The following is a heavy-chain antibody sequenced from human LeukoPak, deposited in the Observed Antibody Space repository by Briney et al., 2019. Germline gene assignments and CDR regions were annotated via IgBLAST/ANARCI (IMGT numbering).Heavy chain of an antibody. CDR3: ARKASYGSGSYFDY. CDR1: GLTFSSYE. J-gene: IGHJ4*02. Sequence: PGGSLRLSCAASGLTFSSYEMNWVRQAPGKGLEWVSYISSSGSTIYYADSVKGRFTISRDNAKNSLYLQMNSLRAEDTAVYYCARKASYGSGSYFDYWGQGTLVTVSS. D-gene: IGHD3-10*01. CDR2: ISSSGSTI. V-gene: IGHV3-48*03.